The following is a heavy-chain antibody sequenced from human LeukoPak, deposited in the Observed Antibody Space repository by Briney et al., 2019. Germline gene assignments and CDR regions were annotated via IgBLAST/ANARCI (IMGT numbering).Heavy chain of an antibody. CDR2: INPNSGGT. D-gene: IGHD3-10*01. CDR1: GYTFTCYY. J-gene: IGHJ6*03. V-gene: IGHV1-2*02. CDR3: ASNLPQTTMVRGVIHYYYYMDV. Sequence: ASVKVSCKASGYTFTCYYMHWVRQAPGQGLEWMGWINPNSGGTNYAQKFQGRVTMTRDTSISTAYMELSSLRSEDTAVYYCASNLPQTTMVRGVIHYYYYMDVWGKGTTVTISS.